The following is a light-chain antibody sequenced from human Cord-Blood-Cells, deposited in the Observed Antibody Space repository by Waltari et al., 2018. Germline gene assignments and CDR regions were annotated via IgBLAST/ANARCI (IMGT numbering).Light chain of an antibody. V-gene: IGLV2-14*02. J-gene: IGLJ2*01. CDR1: SSDVGSYNL. CDR2: EGS. CDR3: SSYTSSSTPVV. Sequence: QYALTQPASVSGSPGQSITISCTGTSSDVGSYNLVSWYQQHPGKAPKLMIYEGSKRPSGVSNRFSGSKSGNTASLTISGLQAEDEADYYCSSYTSSSTPVVFGGGTKLTVL.